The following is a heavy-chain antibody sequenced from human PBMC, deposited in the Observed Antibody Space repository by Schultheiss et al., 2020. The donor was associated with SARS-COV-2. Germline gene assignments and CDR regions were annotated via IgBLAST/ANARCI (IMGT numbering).Heavy chain of an antibody. D-gene: IGHD1-26*01. V-gene: IGHV3-23*01. Sequence: GESLKISCAASGFTFSSYSMNWVRQAPGKGLEWVSAISGSGGSTYYADSVKGRFTISRDNSKNTLYLQMNSLRAEDTAVYYCVRFSGNYALWGQGTLVTVSS. CDR3: VRFSGNYAL. CDR1: GFTFSSYS. CDR2: ISGSGGST. J-gene: IGHJ4*02.